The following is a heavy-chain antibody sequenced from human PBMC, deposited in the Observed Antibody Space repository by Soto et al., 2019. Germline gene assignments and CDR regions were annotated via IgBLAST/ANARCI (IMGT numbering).Heavy chain of an antibody. Sequence: SETLSLTCTASGGSISNYYWSWIRQPPGKGLEWIGYIYSSGTTNYNPSLKSRVTISADTSKKQFSLKLTSVTAADTAWYYCARVAEGGSSVSWFDPWGQGTLVTVSS. CDR1: GGSISNYY. J-gene: IGHJ5*01. CDR3: ARVAEGGSSVSWFDP. CDR2: IYSSGTT. V-gene: IGHV4-59*01. D-gene: IGHD3-16*01.